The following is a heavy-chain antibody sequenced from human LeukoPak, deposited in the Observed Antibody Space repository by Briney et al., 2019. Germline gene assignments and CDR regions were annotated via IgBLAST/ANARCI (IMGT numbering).Heavy chain of an antibody. J-gene: IGHJ4*02. CDR1: GFTVSSNY. CDR2: IYSGGST. D-gene: IGHD6-19*01. CDR3: ARDRGQWLAYFDY. Sequence: GGSLRLSCAASGFTVSSNYMSWVRQAPGKGLEWVSVIYSGGSTYYADSVKGRFTISRDNSENTLYLQMNSLRAEDTAVYYCARDRGQWLAYFDYWGQGTLVTVSS. V-gene: IGHV3-53*01.